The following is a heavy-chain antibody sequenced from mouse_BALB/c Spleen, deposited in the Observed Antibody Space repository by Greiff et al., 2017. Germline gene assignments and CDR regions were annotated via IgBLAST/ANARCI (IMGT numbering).Heavy chain of an antibody. J-gene: IGHJ3*01. CDR1: GFTFSSYA. Sequence: DVKLVESGGGLVKPGGSLKLSCAASGFTFSSYAMSWVRQSPEKRLEWVAEISSGGSYTYYPDTVTGRFTISRDNAKNTLYLEMSSLRSEDTAMYYCARAGTGGVFAYWGQGTLVTVSA. D-gene: IGHD3-3*01. V-gene: IGHV5-9-4*01. CDR2: ISSGGSYT. CDR3: ARAGTGGVFAY.